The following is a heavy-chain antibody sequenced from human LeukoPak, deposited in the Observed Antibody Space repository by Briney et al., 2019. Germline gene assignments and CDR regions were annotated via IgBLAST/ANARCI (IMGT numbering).Heavy chain of an antibody. CDR3: ARVGHYYDSSGYRFDP. CDR2: INPSGGST. V-gene: IGHV1-46*03. CDR1: GYTFTSYY. D-gene: IGHD3-22*01. J-gene: IGHJ5*02. Sequence: ASVKVSCKASGYTFTSYYMHWVRQAPGQGLEWMGIINPSGGSTSYAQKFQGRVTMTRDTSTSTVYMELSSLRSEDTAVYYCARVGHYYDSSGYRFDPWGQGALVTVSS.